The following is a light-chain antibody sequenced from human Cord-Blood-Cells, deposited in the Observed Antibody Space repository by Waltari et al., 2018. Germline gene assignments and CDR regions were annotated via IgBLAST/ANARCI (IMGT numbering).Light chain of an antibody. CDR3: QVWDSSSDHVV. V-gene: IGLV3-21*03. Sequence: SYVLTQPPSVSVAPGKTARITCGGNNIGRKSLHGYQQKPGQAPVLVVYDDSDRPSGIPERFSGSNSGNMATLTISRVEAGDEADYYCQVWDSSSDHVVFGGGTKLTVL. CDR2: DDS. J-gene: IGLJ2*01. CDR1: NIGRKS.